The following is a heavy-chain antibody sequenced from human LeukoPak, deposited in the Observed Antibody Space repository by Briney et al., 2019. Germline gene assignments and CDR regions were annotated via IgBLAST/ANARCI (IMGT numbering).Heavy chain of an antibody. J-gene: IGHJ4*02. CDR1: GYTFTSYY. CDR2: INPSGGST. Sequence: ASVKVSCKASGYTFTSYYMHWVRQAPGQGLEWMGIINPSGGSTSYAQKFQGRVTMTRDTSTSTVYMELSSLRSEDTAVYYCVSSQEPHQVDYWGQGTLVTVSS. CDR3: VSSQEPHQVDY. D-gene: IGHD1-26*01. V-gene: IGHV1-46*01.